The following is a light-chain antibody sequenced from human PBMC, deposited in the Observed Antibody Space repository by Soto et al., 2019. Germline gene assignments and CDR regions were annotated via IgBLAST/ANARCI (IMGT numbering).Light chain of an antibody. CDR1: QSVSSNY. V-gene: IGKV3-20*01. CDR3: QQYGSSPPYT. Sequence: EIVSTQSPGTLSLSPGERATLSCRASQSVSSNYLAWYQQKPGQAPRLLIYGTSSRATGIPDRFSGSGAATDFTLTISRLEPEDFAVYYCQQYGSSPPYTFGQGTKLEIK. CDR2: GTS. J-gene: IGKJ2*01.